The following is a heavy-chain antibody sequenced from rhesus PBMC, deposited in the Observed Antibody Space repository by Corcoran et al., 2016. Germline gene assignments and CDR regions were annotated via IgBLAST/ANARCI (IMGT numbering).Heavy chain of an antibody. V-gene: IGHV4-173*01. J-gene: IGHJ4*01. CDR2: SSGSGAST. Sequence: QLQLQESGPGLVKPSETLSLTCAVSGGSISSNHWSWIRQPAGNGLEWNGRSSGSGASTDYNPSLKSRVTISTDTSKNQFSLKLSSVTAADTAVYYCARVGYNWNWGNFDYWGQGVLVTVSS. D-gene: IGHD1-26*01. CDR3: ARVGYNWNWGNFDY. CDR1: GGSISSNH.